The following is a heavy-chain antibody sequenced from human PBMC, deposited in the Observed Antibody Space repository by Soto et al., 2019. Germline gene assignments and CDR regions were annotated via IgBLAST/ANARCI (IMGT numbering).Heavy chain of an antibody. D-gene: IGHD5-12*01. CDR2: IYPGDSDT. CDR3: ARFGVRSGYDRNQGSWFDP. J-gene: IGHJ5*02. CDR1: GYSFTSYW. Sequence: GESLKISCKGSGYSFTSYWIGWVRQMPGKGLEWMGIIYPGDSDTRYSPSFQGQITISADKSISTAYLQWSSLKASDTAMYYCARFGVRSGYDRNQGSWFDPWGQGTLVTVSS. V-gene: IGHV5-51*01.